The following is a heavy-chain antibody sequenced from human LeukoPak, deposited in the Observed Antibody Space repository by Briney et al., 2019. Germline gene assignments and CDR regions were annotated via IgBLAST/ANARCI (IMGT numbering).Heavy chain of an antibody. D-gene: IGHD3-22*01. J-gene: IGHJ4*02. V-gene: IGHV3-23*01. Sequence: GGSLRLFCAASGFTFNTYGMNWVRQAPGKGLEWVSGTCGSGAATYYADSVKGRFTISRDNSKNILYLQMNSLRAEDTAIYYCARDLRICPRKYDSSSHPFDYWGQGTLVTISS. CDR3: ARDLRICPRKYDSSSHPFDY. CDR2: TCGSGAAT. CDR1: GFTFNTYG.